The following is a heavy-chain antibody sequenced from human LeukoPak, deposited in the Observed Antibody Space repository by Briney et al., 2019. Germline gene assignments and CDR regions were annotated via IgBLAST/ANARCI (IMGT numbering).Heavy chain of an antibody. D-gene: IGHD3-10*01. CDR1: GFTFSSYS. CDR2: ISSSSSYI. V-gene: IGHV3-21*01. CDR3: ARGVWFGELPNDY. J-gene: IGHJ4*02. Sequence: GGSLRLSCAASGFTFSSYSMNWVRQAPGKGLEWVSSISSSSSYIYYADSVKGRFTISRDNAKNSLYLQMNRLRAEDTAVYYCARGVWFGELPNDYWGQGTLVTVSS.